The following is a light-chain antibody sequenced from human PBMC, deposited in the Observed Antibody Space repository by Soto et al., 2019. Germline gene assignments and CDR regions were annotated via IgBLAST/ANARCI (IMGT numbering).Light chain of an antibody. V-gene: IGLV2-14*01. Sequence: QSVLTQPASVSGSPGQSITISCTGTSSDVGGYNYVSWYQQHPGKAPKLMIYDVSNRLSGVSNRFSGSKSGNTASLTISGLQAEDEADYDCSSYTSSSTLDVFGTGTKLTVL. CDR1: SSDVGGYNY. J-gene: IGLJ1*01. CDR3: SSYTSSSTLDV. CDR2: DVS.